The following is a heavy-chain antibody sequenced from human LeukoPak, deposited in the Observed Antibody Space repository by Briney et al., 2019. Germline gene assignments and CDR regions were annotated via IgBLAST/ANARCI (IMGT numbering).Heavy chain of an antibody. Sequence: PWASVKVSCKASGYTFTSYDINWVRQAPGQGLEWMGWISAYNGNTNYAQKLQGRVTMTTDTSTSTAYMELRSLRSDDTAVYYCARGGDDYGDKGTFYFDYWGQGTLVTVSS. CDR2: ISAYNGNT. J-gene: IGHJ4*02. V-gene: IGHV1-18*01. CDR1: GYTFTSYD. CDR3: ARGGDDYGDKGTFYFDY. D-gene: IGHD4-17*01.